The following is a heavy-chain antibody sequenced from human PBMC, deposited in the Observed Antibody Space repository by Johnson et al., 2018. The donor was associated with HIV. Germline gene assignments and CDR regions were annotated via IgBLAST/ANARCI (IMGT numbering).Heavy chain of an antibody. J-gene: IGHJ3*02. CDR2: INWNGGST. CDR3: ARGFVRISMILVADAFDI. D-gene: IGHD3-22*01. CDR1: GFTFDDYG. V-gene: IGHV3-20*04. Sequence: VQLVESGGGVVRPGGSLRLSCAASGFTFDDYGMSWVRQAPGQGLEWVSGINWNGGSTGYADSVMGRGTISRDKAKNSLYLQMNGLRAEDTALYYCARGFVRISMILVADAFDIWGQGTMVTVSS.